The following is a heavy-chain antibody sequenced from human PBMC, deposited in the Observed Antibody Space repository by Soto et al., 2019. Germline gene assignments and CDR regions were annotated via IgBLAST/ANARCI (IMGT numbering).Heavy chain of an antibody. J-gene: IGHJ4*02. V-gene: IGHV4-59*01. CDR3: ARDGYTFFDY. CDR1: GGSISSYY. D-gene: IGHD5-12*01. Sequence: PSETLSLTCTVSGGSISSYYWSWIRQPPGKGLEWIGYIYYSGSTNYNPSLKSRVTISVDTSKNQFPLKLSSVTAADTAVYYCARDGYTFFDYWRQGTLVTVSS. CDR2: IYYSGST.